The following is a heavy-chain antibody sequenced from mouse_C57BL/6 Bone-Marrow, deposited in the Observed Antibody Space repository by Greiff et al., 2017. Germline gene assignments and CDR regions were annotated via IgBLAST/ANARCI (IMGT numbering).Heavy chain of an antibody. Sequence: EVNLVESGPGLAKPSQTLSLTCSVTGYSITSAYWNWIRKFPGNKLEYMGYISYSGSTYYNPSLKRRISITRDTSKNQYYLQLNSVTTEYTATYYCARLADSLAMDYWGQGTSVTVSS. V-gene: IGHV3-8*01. CDR3: ARLADSLAMDY. J-gene: IGHJ4*01. CDR1: GYSITSAY. D-gene: IGHD6-2*01. CDR2: ISYSGST.